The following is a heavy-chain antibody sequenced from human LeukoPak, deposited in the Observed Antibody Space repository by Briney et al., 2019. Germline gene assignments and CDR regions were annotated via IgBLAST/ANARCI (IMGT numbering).Heavy chain of an antibody. CDR1: GYTFTSYA. CDR2: INTNTGNP. V-gene: IGHV7-4-1*02. Sequence: ASVKVSCKASGYTFTSYAMNWVRQAPGQGLGWMGWINTNTGNPTYAQGFTGRFVFSLDTSVSTAYLQISSLKAEDTAVYYCARSPVYAINDYYYYMDVWGKGTTVTVSS. CDR3: ARSPVYAINDYYYYMDV. J-gene: IGHJ6*03. D-gene: IGHD2-8*01.